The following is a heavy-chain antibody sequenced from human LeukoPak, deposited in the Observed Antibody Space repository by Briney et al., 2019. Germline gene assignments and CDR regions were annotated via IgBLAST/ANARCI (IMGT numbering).Heavy chain of an antibody. Sequence: GGSLRLSCAASGFTFDYYAMHWVRQAPGKGLEWVSGISWNSGSIGYADSVKGRFTISRDNAKNSLYLQMNSLRAEDTALYYCAKDRGYSYGYDIDFDYWGQGTLVTVSS. J-gene: IGHJ4*02. CDR1: GFTFDYYA. D-gene: IGHD5-18*01. CDR3: AKDRGYSYGYDIDFDY. V-gene: IGHV3-9*01. CDR2: ISWNSGSI.